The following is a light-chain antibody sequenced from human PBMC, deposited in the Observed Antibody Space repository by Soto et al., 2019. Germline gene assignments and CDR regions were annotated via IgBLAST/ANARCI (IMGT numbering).Light chain of an antibody. CDR2: DVS. CDR1: SSDVGGYNH. V-gene: IGLV2-14*01. J-gene: IGLJ2*01. CDR3: SSYTSTTSVV. Sequence: QSVLTQPASVSGSPGQSITISCTGTSSDVGGYNHVSWYQQHPGKAPKLMIYDVSKRPSGVSNRFSGSKSGKTASLTISGLQAEDEADYYCSSYTSTTSVVFGGGTKLTVL.